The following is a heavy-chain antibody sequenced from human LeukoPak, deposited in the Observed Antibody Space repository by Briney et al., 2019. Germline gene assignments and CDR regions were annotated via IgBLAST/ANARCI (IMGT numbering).Heavy chain of an antibody. J-gene: IGHJ6*02. D-gene: IGHD2-21*01. V-gene: IGHV3-66*01. CDR3: ARDHNWHITYNYYYGMDV. CDR1: GFTVNNNY. CDR2: IYSGGST. Sequence: GGSLRLSCAASGFTVNNNYMTWVRQAPGKGLEWVSVIYSGGSTYYADSVEGRFTISRDNSRNTLYLQMNSLRAEDTAVYYCARDHNWHITYNYYYGMDVWGQGTTVTVSS.